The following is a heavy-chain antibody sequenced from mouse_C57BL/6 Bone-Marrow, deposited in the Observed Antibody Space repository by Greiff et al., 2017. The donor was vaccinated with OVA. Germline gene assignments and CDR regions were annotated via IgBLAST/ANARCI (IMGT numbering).Heavy chain of an antibody. CDR2: ISDGGSYT. V-gene: IGHV5-4*03. CDR1: GFTFSSYA. J-gene: IGHJ2*01. Sequence: DVKLVESGGGLVKPGGSLKLSCAASGFTFSSYAMSWVRQTPEKRLEWVATISDGGSYTYYPDNVKGRFTISRDNAKNNLYLQMSHLKSEDTAMYYCARTTVVATDYWGQGTTLTVSS. CDR3: ARTTVVATDY. D-gene: IGHD1-1*01.